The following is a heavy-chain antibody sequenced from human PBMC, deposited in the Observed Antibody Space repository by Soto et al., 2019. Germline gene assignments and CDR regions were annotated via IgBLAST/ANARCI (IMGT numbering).Heavy chain of an antibody. CDR2: IYYSGST. J-gene: IGHJ4*02. V-gene: IGHV4-31*03. D-gene: IGHD3-16*01. CDR3: ARGGKGDYVDY. Sequence: QVQLQESGPGLVKPSQTLSLTCTVSGGSISTGGYYWSWIRQHPGKGLEWIGYIYYSGSTYYNPSRKSRVTISVDTSKNQFSLKLSSVTAADTAVYYCARGGKGDYVDYWGQGTLVTVSS. CDR1: GGSISTGGYY.